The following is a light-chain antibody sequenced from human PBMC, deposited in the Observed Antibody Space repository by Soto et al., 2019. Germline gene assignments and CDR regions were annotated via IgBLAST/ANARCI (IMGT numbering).Light chain of an antibody. Sequence: DIQMAQSPSTLSGSVGDRVTITCRASQTISSWLAWYQQKPGKAPKLLIYKASTLKSGVPSRFIGSGSGTEFTLTISSLQPDDFVTYYCQQYDYLPITFGQGTRLEIK. CDR2: KAS. V-gene: IGKV1-5*03. J-gene: IGKJ5*01. CDR3: QQYDYLPIT. CDR1: QTISSW.